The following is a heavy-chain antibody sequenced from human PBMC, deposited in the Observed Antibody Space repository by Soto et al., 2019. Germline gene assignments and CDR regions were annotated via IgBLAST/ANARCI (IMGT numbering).Heavy chain of an antibody. D-gene: IGHD6-13*01. J-gene: IGHJ4*02. CDR2: IYPGDSDT. V-gene: IGHV5-51*01. CDR3: ARNIAAALKPLDY. CDR1: GYSFTSYW. Sequence: RGESLKISCKGSGYSFTSYWIGWVRQMPGKGLEWMGIIYPGDSDTRYSPSFQGQVTISADKSISTAYLQWSSLKASDTAMYYCARNIAAALKPLDYWGQGTLVTVSS.